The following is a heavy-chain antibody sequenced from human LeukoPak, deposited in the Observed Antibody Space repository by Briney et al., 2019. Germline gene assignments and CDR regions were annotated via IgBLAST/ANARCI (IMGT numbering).Heavy chain of an antibody. Sequence: SETLSLTCAVYGGSFSGYYWSWIRQPPGKGLEWIGEINHSGSTNYNPSLKSRVTISVDTSRNQFSLRLSSVTAADTAVYYCARGQIAVAGTYVGMVQYYCYYYMDVWGKGTTVTVSS. D-gene: IGHD6-19*01. CDR3: ARGQIAVAGTYVGMVQYYCYYYMDV. J-gene: IGHJ6*03. CDR2: INHSGST. CDR1: GGSFSGYY. V-gene: IGHV4-34*01.